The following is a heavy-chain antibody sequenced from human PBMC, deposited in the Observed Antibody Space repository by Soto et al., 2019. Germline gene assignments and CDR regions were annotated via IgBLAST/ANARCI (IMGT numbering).Heavy chain of an antibody. V-gene: IGHV4-34*01. Sequence: PSETLSLTCTVSGGSISGYYWNWIRQPPGKGLEWIGEINHSGSTNYNPSLKSRVTISVDTSKNQFSLKLSSVTAADTAVYYCARGYGRKFDYWGQGTLVTVSS. CDR1: GGSISGYY. J-gene: IGHJ4*02. D-gene: IGHD3-10*01. CDR3: ARGYGRKFDY. CDR2: INHSGST.